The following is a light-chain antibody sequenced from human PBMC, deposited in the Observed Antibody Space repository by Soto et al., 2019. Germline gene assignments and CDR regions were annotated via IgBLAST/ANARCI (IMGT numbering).Light chain of an antibody. V-gene: IGLV2-14*01. J-gene: IGLJ2*01. Sequence: QSVLTQPAAVSGSPGQSITISCTGTSSDVGGYNYVSWYQQHPGKAPKLTIYDVSNRPSGVSDRFSGAKSGNTASLTISGLQAEDEADYYCSSYTSSSTHVVFGGGTQLTVL. CDR2: DVS. CDR3: SSYTSSSTHVV. CDR1: SSDVGGYNY.